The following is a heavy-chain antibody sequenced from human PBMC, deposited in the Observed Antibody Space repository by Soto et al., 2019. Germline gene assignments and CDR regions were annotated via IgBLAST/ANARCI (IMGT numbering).Heavy chain of an antibody. CDR2: ISGSGGST. CDR3: APGYEDYYYGMDV. V-gene: IGHV3-23*01. J-gene: IGHJ6*02. CDR1: GFTFSSYA. D-gene: IGHD5-12*01. Sequence: PGGSLRLSCAASGFTFSSYAMSWVRQAPGKGLEWVSAISGSGGSTYYADSVKGRFTISRDNSKNTLYLQMNSLRAEDTAVYYCAPGYEDYYYGMDVWGQGTTVTVSS.